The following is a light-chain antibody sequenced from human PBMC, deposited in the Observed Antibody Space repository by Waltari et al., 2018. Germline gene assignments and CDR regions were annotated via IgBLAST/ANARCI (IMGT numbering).Light chain of an antibody. CDR1: SGHSSNA. CDR3: QTWVTGSQL. J-gene: IGLJ3*02. V-gene: IGLV4-69*01. CDR2: LNSDGTH. Sequence: QLVLTQSPSASASLGASVKLTCTLSSGHSSNAIAWHQRHPEKGPRFLMKLNSDGTHSRGDGIPDRFSGSSPGVERYRTIARLQAEDAAEYYGQTWVTGSQLFGGGTKLTGL.